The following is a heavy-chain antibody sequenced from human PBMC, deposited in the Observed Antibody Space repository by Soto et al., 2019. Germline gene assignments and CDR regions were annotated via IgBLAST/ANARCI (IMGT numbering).Heavy chain of an antibody. CDR2: INTDGSQK. Sequence: EVQVVESGGGLVQPGGSLRLSCEASGFTFNHYWMTWVRQAPGKGLEWVANINTDGSQKHSVDSVKGRFTFSRDNGKKSLYLQMNSLRVEDTAVYYCARVSRRNTFDVWGQGTMVTVSS. J-gene: IGHJ3*01. CDR3: ARVSRRNTFDV. V-gene: IGHV3-7*01. CDR1: GFTFNHYW.